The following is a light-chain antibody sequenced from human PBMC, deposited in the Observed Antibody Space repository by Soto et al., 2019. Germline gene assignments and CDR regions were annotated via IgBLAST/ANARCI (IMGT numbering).Light chain of an antibody. CDR1: QSVSTN. CDR3: QQYDDWPRT. V-gene: IGKV3-15*01. J-gene: IGKJ1*01. Sequence: EIMMTQSPDTLSVSPGERVTLSCRASQSVSTNLAWYQHKPGQSPRLLIYGASAGGTGIPARFSGSGSGTEFTLTISSLQSEDFAVYYCQQYDDWPRTFGQGTKVEIK. CDR2: GAS.